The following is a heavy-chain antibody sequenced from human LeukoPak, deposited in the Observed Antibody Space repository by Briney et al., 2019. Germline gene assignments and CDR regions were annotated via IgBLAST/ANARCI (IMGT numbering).Heavy chain of an antibody. D-gene: IGHD6-13*01. CDR2: ISGSGGST. CDR3: AKSQSQTGSSWSFDY. CDR1: GFTFSNYA. J-gene: IGHJ4*01. V-gene: IGHV3-23*01. Sequence: GGSLRLSCAASGFTFSNYAMSWVRQAPGKGLEWVSDISGSGGSTDYADSVKGRFTISRDNSKSTLYLQMNSLRAEDTAVYYCAKSQSQTGSSWSFDYWGQGSLVTVSS.